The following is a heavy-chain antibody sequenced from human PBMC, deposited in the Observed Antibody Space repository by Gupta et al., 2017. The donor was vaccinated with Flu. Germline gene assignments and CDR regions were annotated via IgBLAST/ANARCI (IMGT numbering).Heavy chain of an antibody. Sequence: YAMSWVRQAPGKGLEWVSGISGGGEVTVYADPVKGRFTISRDNSKNTLYLEMNSLRTEDTAIYYCAKVKGGSTWYASAFEYWGQGTLVTVSS. CDR3: AKVKGGSTWYASAFEY. D-gene: IGHD6-13*01. CDR1: YA. V-gene: IGHV3-23*01. J-gene: IGHJ4*02. CDR2: ISGGGEVT.